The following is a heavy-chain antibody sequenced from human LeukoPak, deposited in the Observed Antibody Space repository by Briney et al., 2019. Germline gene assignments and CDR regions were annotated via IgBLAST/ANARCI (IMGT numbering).Heavy chain of an antibody. V-gene: IGHV4-34*01. J-gene: IGHJ5*02. CDR3: AREWGGYYQPNWFDP. CDR2: INHSGST. Sequence: PSETLSLTCAVYGGSFSGYYWSWIRQPPGKGLEWIGEINHSGSTNYNPSLKSRVTISVDTSKNQFSLKLSSVTAADTAVYYCAREWGGYYQPNWFDPWGQGTLVTVSS. CDR1: GGSFSGYY. D-gene: IGHD3-3*01.